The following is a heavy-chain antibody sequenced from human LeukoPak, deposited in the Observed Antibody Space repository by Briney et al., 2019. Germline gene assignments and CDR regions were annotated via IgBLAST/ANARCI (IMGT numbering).Heavy chain of an antibody. V-gene: IGHV4-59*08. CDR3: AGRTGKYYYGMDV. J-gene: IGHJ6*02. CDR2: IYYSGST. D-gene: IGHD4-23*01. Sequence: SETLSLTCAVYGGSFSGYYWSWFRQPPGKGLEWIGYIYYSGSTNYNPSLKSRVSISVDTSKNQFSLKLNSVTAADTALYYCAGRTGKYYYGMDVWGQGTTVTVSS. CDR1: GGSFSGYY.